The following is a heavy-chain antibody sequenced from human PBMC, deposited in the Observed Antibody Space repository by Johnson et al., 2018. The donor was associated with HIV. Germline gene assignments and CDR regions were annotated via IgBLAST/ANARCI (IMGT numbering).Heavy chain of an antibody. CDR3: ARSDSGYDSFDI. V-gene: IGHV3-30*02. D-gene: IGHD5-12*01. CDR1: GFTFSMSA. Sequence: QVQLVESGGGVVQPGGSLRLTCAASGFTFSMSAMHCVRQAPGKGLEWVTFIHYDGSNKYYADSVKGRFPISRDNSKNTLHLQMNNVRAEDTAIHYCARSDSGYDSFDIWGQVTMVTLSS. CDR2: IHYDGSNK. J-gene: IGHJ3*02.